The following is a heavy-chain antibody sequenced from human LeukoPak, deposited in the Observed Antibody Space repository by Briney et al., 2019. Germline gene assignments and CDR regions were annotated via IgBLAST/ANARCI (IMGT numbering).Heavy chain of an antibody. J-gene: IGHJ5*02. CDR3: ARGGYNWFDP. Sequence: SETLSLTCTVSGGSISSSHYYWSWIRQPAGKGLEWIGRIYTSENINYDPSLKSRVIISVDTSKNQVSLKLSSVTAADTAVYYCARGGYNWFDPWGQGTLVTVSS. CDR1: GGSISSSHYY. D-gene: IGHD3-16*01. V-gene: IGHV4-61*02. CDR2: IYTSENI.